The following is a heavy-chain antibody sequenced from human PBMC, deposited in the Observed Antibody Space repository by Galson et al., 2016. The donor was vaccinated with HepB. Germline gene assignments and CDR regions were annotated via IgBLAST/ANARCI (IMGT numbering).Heavy chain of an antibody. Sequence: ETLSLTCNVSGGSISNRSYFWAWIRQPPGKGLEWIATIYYSGSTKYNPSLRSRVTMSVDTSKNQFSLTLSSVTAADTAVYYCARASKGFLSPSWDYWGQGTLVTVSS. D-gene: IGHD3-10*01. CDR3: ARASKGFLSPSWDY. V-gene: IGHV4-39*07. CDR2: IYYSGST. CDR1: GGSISNRSYF. J-gene: IGHJ4*02.